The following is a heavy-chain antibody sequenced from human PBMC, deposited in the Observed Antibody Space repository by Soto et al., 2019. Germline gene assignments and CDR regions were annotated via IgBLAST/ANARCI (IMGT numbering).Heavy chain of an antibody. CDR3: AIWGNYYDSSGNFDY. V-gene: IGHV1-69*13. Sequence: SVKVSCKASGGTFSSYAISWVRQAPGQGLEWMGGIIPIFGTANYAQKFQGRVTITADESTSTAYMELSSLRSEDTAVYYCAIWGNYYDSSGNFDYWGQGTLVTVSS. D-gene: IGHD3-22*01. CDR2: IIPIFGTA. CDR1: GGTFSSYA. J-gene: IGHJ4*02.